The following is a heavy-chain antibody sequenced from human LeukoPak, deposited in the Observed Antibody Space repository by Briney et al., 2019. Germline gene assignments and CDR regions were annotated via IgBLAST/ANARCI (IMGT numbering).Heavy chain of an antibody. CDR2: IWYDGSNK. CDR3: ARGMYYYDSSGYYYEGDGYYFDY. V-gene: IGHV3-33*01. D-gene: IGHD3-22*01. Sequence: GGSLRLSCAASGFTFSSYGMHWVRQAPGKGLEWVAVIWYDGSNKYYADSVKGRFTISRDNSKNTLYLQMNSLGAEDTAVYYCARGMYYYDSSGYYYEGDGYYFDYWGQGALVTVSS. J-gene: IGHJ4*02. CDR1: GFTFSSYG.